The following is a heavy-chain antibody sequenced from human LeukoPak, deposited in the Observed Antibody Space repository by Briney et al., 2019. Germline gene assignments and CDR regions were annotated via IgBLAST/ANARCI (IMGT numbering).Heavy chain of an antibody. D-gene: IGHD2-2*01. V-gene: IGHV3-23*01. CDR2: ISGSGGTT. Sequence: PGGSLRLSCAASGFTFSTYAMTWVRQAPGKELEWVSSISGSGGTTYYADSVKGRFTISRDNSKNTLSLQMNSLRAADTAVYYCATTVGYCSSTSCSRFRYFDYWGQGTLVTVSS. J-gene: IGHJ4*02. CDR3: ATTVGYCSSTSCSRFRYFDY. CDR1: GFTFSTYA.